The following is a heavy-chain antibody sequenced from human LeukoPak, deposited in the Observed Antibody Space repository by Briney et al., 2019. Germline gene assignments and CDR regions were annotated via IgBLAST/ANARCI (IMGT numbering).Heavy chain of an antibody. Sequence: ASVKVSCKASGYTFTGYYMHWVRQAPGQGLEWMGWINPNSGGTNYAQKFQGRVTMTRDTSISTAYMELSRLRSDDTAVYYCARSGSGLHLGYFDYWGQGTLVTVSS. V-gene: IGHV1-2*02. CDR3: ARSGSGLHLGYFDY. CDR2: INPNSGGT. CDR1: GYTFTGYY. J-gene: IGHJ4*02. D-gene: IGHD2-15*01.